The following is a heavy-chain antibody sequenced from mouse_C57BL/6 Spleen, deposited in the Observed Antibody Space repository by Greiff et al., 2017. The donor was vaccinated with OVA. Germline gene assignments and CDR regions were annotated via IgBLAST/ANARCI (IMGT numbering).Heavy chain of an antibody. CDR2: INPSSGYT. Sequence: VQRVESGAELAKPGASVKLSCKASGYTFTSYWMHWVKQRPGQGLEWIGYINPSSGYTKYNQKFKDKATLTADKSSSTAYMQLSSLTYEDSAVYYCARYPTGYAMDYWGQGTSVTVSS. CDR3: ARYPTGYAMDY. CDR1: GYTFTSYW. V-gene: IGHV1-7*01. J-gene: IGHJ4*01.